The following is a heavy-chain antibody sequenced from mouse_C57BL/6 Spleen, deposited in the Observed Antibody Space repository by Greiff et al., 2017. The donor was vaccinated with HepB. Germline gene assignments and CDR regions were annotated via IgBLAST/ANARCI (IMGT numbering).Heavy chain of an antibody. J-gene: IGHJ1*03. CDR3: ARGSYDYDDWYFDV. CDR1: GFSLTSYG. CDR2: IWSGGST. Sequence: VQLKESGPGLVQPSQSLSITCTVSGFSLTSYGVHWVRQSPGKGLEWLGVIWSGGSTDYNAAFISRLSISKDNSKSQVFFKMNSLQADDTAIYYCARGSYDYDDWYFDVWGTGTTVTVAS. V-gene: IGHV2-2*01. D-gene: IGHD2-4*01.